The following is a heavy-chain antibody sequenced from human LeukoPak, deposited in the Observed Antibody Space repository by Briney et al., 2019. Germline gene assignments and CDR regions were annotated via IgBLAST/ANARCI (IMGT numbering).Heavy chain of an antibody. CDR3: ARAKQLYYYYMDV. J-gene: IGHJ6*03. CDR2: ISSSSSYI. V-gene: IGHV3-21*01. Sequence: PGGSLRLSCAASGFTFSSYSMNWVRQAPGKGLEWVSSISSSSSYIYYADSVKGRFTISRDNAKNSLYLQMNSLRAEDTAVYYCARAKQLYYYYMDVWGKGTTVTVSS. D-gene: IGHD6-13*01. CDR1: GFTFSSYS.